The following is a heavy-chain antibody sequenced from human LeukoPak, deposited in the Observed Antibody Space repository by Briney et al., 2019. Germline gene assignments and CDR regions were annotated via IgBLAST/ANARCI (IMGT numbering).Heavy chain of an antibody. CDR3: ARGSTANFDY. CDR1: GGSFSGYY. V-gene: IGHV4-34*01. Sequence: PSETLSLTCAVYGGSFSGYYWSWIRQPPGKGLEWIGEINHSGSTNYNPSLKSRVTISVDTSKNQCSLKLSSVTAADTAVYYCARGSTANFDYWGQGTLVTVSS. CDR2: INHSGST. J-gene: IGHJ4*02. D-gene: IGHD5-18*01.